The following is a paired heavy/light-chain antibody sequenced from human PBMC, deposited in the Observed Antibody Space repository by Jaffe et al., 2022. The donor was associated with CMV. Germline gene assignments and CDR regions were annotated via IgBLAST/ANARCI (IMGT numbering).Light chain of an antibody. CDR2: DAS. CDR3: QQRSNWAPWA. V-gene: IGKV3-11*01. Sequence: EIVLTQSPATLSLSPGERATLSCRASQSVSSYLAWYQQKPGQAPRLLIYDASNRATGIPARFSGSGSGTDFTLTISSLEPEDFAVYYCQQRSNWAPWAFGQGTKVEIK. CDR1: QSVSSY. J-gene: IGKJ1*01.
Heavy chain of an antibody. CDR1: GGTFSSYA. CDR2: IIPIFGTA. Sequence: QVQLVQSGAEVKKPGSSVKVSCKASGGTFSSYAISWVRQAPGQGLEWMGGIIPIFGTANYAQKFQGRVTITADESTSTAYMELSSLRSEDTAVYYCARDRKGEDDFWSGYYYGMDVWGQGTTVTVSS. D-gene: IGHD3-3*01. CDR3: ARDRKGEDDFWSGYYYGMDV. J-gene: IGHJ6*02. V-gene: IGHV1-69*01.